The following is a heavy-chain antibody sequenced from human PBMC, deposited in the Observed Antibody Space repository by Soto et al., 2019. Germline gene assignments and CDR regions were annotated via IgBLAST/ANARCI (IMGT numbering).Heavy chain of an antibody. CDR1: GFTFSSYW. D-gene: IGHD2-21*02. CDR3: ARDAYCGGDCYSWYFDL. J-gene: IGHJ2*01. V-gene: IGHV3-74*01. Sequence: GGSLRLSCAASGFTFSSYWMHWVRQAPGKGLVWVSRINSDGSSTSYADSVKGRFTISRDNAKNTLYLQMNSLRAEDTAVYYCARDAYCGGDCYSWYFDLWGRGTLVTVSS. CDR2: INSDGSST.